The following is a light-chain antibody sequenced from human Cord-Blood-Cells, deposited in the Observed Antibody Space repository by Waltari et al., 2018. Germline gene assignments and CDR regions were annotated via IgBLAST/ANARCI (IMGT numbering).Light chain of an antibody. V-gene: IGKV3-20*01. J-gene: IGKJ1*01. CDR1: QSVSSSY. Sequence: TLSCRASQSVSSSYLAWYQQKPGQAPRLLIYGASSRATGIPDRFSGSGSGTDFTLTISRLEPEDFAVYYCQQYGSSSWTFGQGTKVEIK. CDR2: GAS. CDR3: QQYGSSSWT.